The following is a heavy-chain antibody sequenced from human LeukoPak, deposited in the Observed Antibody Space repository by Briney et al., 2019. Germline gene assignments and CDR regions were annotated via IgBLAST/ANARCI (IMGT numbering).Heavy chain of an antibody. CDR2: INHSGST. J-gene: IGHJ4*02. Sequence: SETLSLTCAVYGGSFSGYYWSWIRQPPGKGLGWIGEINHSGSTNYNPSLKSRVTISVDTSKNQFSLKLSSVTAADTAVYYCARGPEPYYFDYWGQGTLVTVSS. V-gene: IGHV4-34*01. CDR3: ARGPEPYYFDY. CDR1: GGSFSGYY.